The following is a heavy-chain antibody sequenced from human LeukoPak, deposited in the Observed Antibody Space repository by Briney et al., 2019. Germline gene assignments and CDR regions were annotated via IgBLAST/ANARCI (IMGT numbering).Heavy chain of an antibody. V-gene: IGHV1-2*02. CDR3: AREGSGAAGFDY. CDR2: INPNSGGT. D-gene: IGHD6-13*01. Sequence: ASVKVSCKASGYTFTGYYMHWVRQVPGQGLEWMGWINPNSGGTNYAQKFQGRVTMTRDTSISTAYMELSRLRSDDTAVYYCAREGSGAAGFDYWGQGTLVTVSS. CDR1: GYTFTGYY. J-gene: IGHJ4*02.